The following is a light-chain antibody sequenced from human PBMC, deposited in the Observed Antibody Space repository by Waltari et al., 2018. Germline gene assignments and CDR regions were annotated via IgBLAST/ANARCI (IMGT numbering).Light chain of an antibody. CDR1: LGTSNL. CDR3: CSNNEGHAHV. Sequence: QSALTQPPSVSGTPGQSVTITCTGPLGTSNLLSWYRQLPGTVPKRILYPSSERPSGTSVRFSGSRSGNTASLTISGLQSDDEADYYCCSNNEGHAHVFGTGTRVTVL. CDR2: PSS. J-gene: IGLJ1*01. V-gene: IGLV2-23*01.